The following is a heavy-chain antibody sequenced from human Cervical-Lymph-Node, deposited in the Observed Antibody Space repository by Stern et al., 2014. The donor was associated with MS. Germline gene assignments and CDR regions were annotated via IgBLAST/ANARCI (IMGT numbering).Heavy chain of an antibody. J-gene: IGHJ5*02. CDR1: GYTFTGYY. CDR3: ARYSFIGCGSYYGFDP. CDR2: VKPNSGGT. Sequence: QVKLVQSGAEVKKPGASVKVSCKASGYTFTGYYMNWVRQAPGQGLEWMGRVKPNSGGTKYAQKFQGRGTMTRDTSIITAYMELSRLRSDDTAVYYCARYSFIGCGSYYGFDPWGQGTLVTVSS. V-gene: IGHV1-2*06. D-gene: IGHD1-26*01.